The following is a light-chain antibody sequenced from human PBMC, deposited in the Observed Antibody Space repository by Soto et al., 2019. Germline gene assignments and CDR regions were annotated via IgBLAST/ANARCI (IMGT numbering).Light chain of an antibody. V-gene: IGKV3-20*01. CDR3: QYYGTSWWT. Sequence: EVVLTQSPATLSLSPGERATLSCRASQSVSSSCLAWYQQRPGQAPRLLIYGASSRAAGIPDRFGGSGSGTDFTLSISRLEPEDFAAYYCQYYGTSWWTFDQGTQV. CDR1: QSVSSSC. CDR2: GAS. J-gene: IGKJ1*01.